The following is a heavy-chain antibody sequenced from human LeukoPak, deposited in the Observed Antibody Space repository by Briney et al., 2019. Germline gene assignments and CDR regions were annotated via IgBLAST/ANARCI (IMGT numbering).Heavy chain of an antibody. J-gene: IGHJ4*02. CDR2: FDPEDGET. CDR1: GYTLTELS. Sequence: SVKVSRKVSGYTLTELSMHWVRQPPGKGVEGRGGFDPEDGETIYAQKVQVRVTMTEDTSTDTAYMEMSSVRSEETAVYCCGTLREVNSCYFVYWGQGTLVTVSS. D-gene: IGHD3-16*01. V-gene: IGHV1-24*01. CDR3: GTLREVNSCYFVY.